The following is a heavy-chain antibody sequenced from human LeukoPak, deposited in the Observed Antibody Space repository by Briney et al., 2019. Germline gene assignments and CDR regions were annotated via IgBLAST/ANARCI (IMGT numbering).Heavy chain of an antibody. CDR1: GFTFSSYG. CDR2: RSGYGGNT. Sequence: AGSLRLSCAVSGFTFSSYGMSWVRLAQAQGLELDSGRSGYGGNTYYADPAKGRFTISRDNSKNTLYSQMNSPMADATAAYYYAKRTLGYTLDWFDPWGQGTLVTVSS. CDR3: AKRTLGYTLDWFDP. D-gene: IGHD6-13*01. V-gene: IGHV3-23*01. J-gene: IGHJ5*02.